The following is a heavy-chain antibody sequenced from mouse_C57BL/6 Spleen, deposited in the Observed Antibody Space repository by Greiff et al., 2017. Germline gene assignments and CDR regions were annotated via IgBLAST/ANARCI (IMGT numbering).Heavy chain of an antibody. CDR1: GYTFTDYY. J-gene: IGHJ3*01. V-gene: IGHV1-26*01. CDR3: ARESLWGGFAY. D-gene: IGHD1-1*01. Sequence: VQLQQSGPELVKPGASVKISCKASGYTFTDYYMNWVKQSHGKSLEWIGDINPNNGGTSYNQKFKGKATLTVDKSSSTAYMELRSLTSEDSAVYYCARESLWGGFAYWGQGTLVTVSA. CDR2: INPNNGGT.